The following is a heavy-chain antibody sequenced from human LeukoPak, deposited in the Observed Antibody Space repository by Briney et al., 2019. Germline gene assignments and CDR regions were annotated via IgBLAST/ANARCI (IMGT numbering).Heavy chain of an antibody. Sequence: SETLSLTCTVSGGSISSYDWSWIRQPPGKGLEWIGYIYYNWNTNYIPSLNSRVTISVHTSKNQFSLRLSSVTAADPAVYYCARNGNSNYVEYWGQGTLV. CDR3: ARNGNSNYVEY. J-gene: IGHJ4*02. CDR1: GGSISSYD. V-gene: IGHV4-59*08. CDR2: IYYNWNT. D-gene: IGHD4-23*01.